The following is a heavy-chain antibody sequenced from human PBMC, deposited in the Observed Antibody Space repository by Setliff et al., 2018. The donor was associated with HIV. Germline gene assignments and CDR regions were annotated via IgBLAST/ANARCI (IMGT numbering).Heavy chain of an antibody. Sequence: GASVKVSCKASGYTFTGYYMHWVRQAPGQGLEWMGWINPNNGGTNYAQKFQGRVTMTRDTSISTAYMELSRLRSDDTAVYYCASRSYGSSDYYYYMDVWGKGTTVTVSS. CDR2: INPNNGGT. CDR1: GYTFTGYY. D-gene: IGHD5-18*01. V-gene: IGHV1-2*02. CDR3: ASRSYGSSDYYYYMDV. J-gene: IGHJ6*03.